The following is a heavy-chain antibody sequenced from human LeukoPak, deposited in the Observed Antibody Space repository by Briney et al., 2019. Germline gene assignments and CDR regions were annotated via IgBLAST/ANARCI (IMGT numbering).Heavy chain of an antibody. CDR1: GGTFSSYA. CDR2: IIPIFGTA. CDR3: ARAKRAGSGSSTQSFDY. J-gene: IGHJ4*02. V-gene: IGHV1-69*13. D-gene: IGHD3-10*01. Sequence: SVKVSCKASGGTFSSYAISWVRQAPGQGLEWMGGIIPIFGTANYAQKFQGRVTITADESTSTAYMELSSLRSEDTAVYYCARAKRAGSGSSTQSFDYWGQGTLVTVSS.